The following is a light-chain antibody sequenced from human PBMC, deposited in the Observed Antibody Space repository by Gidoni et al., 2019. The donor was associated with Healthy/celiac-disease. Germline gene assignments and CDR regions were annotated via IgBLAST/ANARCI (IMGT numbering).Light chain of an antibody. CDR3: QQYYSTPFT. V-gene: IGKV4-1*01. J-gene: IGKJ3*01. Sequence: DIVMTQSPDSLAVSLGERATINCKSSQSVLYSSNIKNYLAWYQQKPGQPPKLLIYWESTRESGVPDRFSGSGSGTDFTLTISSLQAEDVAVYYCQQYYSTPFTFGPGTKVDIK. CDR2: WES. CDR1: QSVLYSSNIKNY.